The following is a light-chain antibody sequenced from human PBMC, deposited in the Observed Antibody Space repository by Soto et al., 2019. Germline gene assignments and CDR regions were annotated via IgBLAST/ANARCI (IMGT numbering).Light chain of an antibody. CDR2: GNS. CDR3: QSYDSSLSGWV. J-gene: IGLJ3*02. V-gene: IGLV1-40*01. CDR1: SSNIGAGYD. Sequence: QSVLTQPPSVSGAPGQRVTISCTGSSSNIGAGYDVHWYQQLPGTAPKLLIYGNSNRPSGVPDRFSGSKSGTSASLAITGLRAEDEADHYCQSYDSSLSGWVFGGGTTLTVL.